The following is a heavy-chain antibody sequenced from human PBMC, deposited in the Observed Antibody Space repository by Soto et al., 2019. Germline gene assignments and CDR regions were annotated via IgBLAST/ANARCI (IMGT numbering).Heavy chain of an antibody. D-gene: IGHD3-3*01. CDR1: GGSISSGDYY. Sequence: SETLSLTCTVSGGSISSGDYYWSWIRQPPGKGLEWIGYIYYSGSSYYNPSLKSRVSISIDTSKNQFSLKLSSVTAADTAVYYCARSRISIFGILIIGSSFDSWGHGSLVTVSS. J-gene: IGHJ5*01. CDR3: ARSRISIFGILIIGSSFDS. V-gene: IGHV4-30-4*01. CDR2: IYYSGSS.